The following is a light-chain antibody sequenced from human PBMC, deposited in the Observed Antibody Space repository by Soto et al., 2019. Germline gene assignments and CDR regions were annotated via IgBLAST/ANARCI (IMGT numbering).Light chain of an antibody. CDR3: QQYNNWPPTWT. CDR2: GVS. J-gene: IGKJ1*01. CDR1: QSVSSR. Sequence: EIVMTQSPATLSVSPGERATLSCRASQSVSSRLAWYQQKPGQAPRLLIYGVSTRATDIPARFSGSGSGTEFTLTISSLQSEDFAVYYCQQYNNWPPTWTFGQGTKVDIK. V-gene: IGKV3-15*01.